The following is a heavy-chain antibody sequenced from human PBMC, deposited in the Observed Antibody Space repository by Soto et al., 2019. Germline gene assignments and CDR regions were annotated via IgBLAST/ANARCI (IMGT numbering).Heavy chain of an antibody. CDR1: GYTFTSYD. CDR3: ARFPPLQQLATHSYYYYYGMDV. D-gene: IGHD6-13*01. CDR2: MNPNSGNT. V-gene: IGHV1-8*01. Sequence: ASVKVSCKASGYTFTSYDINWVRQATGQGLEWMGWMNPNSGNTGYAQKFQGRVTMTRNASISTAYMELSSLRSEDTAVYYCARFPPLQQLATHSYYYYYGMDVWGQGTTVTVSS. J-gene: IGHJ6*02.